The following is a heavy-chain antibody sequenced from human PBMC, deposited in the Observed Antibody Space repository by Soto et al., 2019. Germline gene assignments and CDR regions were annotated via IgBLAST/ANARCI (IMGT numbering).Heavy chain of an antibody. D-gene: IGHD3-10*01. V-gene: IGHV5-51*01. CDR1: GYTFTNYW. J-gene: IGHJ4*02. Sequence: GESLKISCKGSGYTFTNYWIIWVRQMPGKGLEWMAMIYPHDSDTGYSPSFQGRVTISADKSGSTVFLQWSSLKASDTAMYYCTRLPHGSDGAFWGQGTQVTVSS. CDR2: IYPHDSDT. CDR3: TRLPHGSDGAF.